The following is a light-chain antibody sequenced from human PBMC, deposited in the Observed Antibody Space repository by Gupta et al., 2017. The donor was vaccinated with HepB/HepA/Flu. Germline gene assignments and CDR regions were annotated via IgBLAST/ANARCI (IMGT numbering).Light chain of an antibody. CDR2: YKD. CDR1: SSNVGSNN. Sequence: HSVLTQSTSISGPPGQRVTISCSGSSSNVGSNNVNWYQQLPGTAPKLLIYYKDERPSGVPDRISGSKSGTSASLAISGLQSEDEADYYCAAWDTSRNAVVFGGGTKLTVL. J-gene: IGLJ2*01. CDR3: AAWDTSRNAVV. V-gene: IGLV1-44*01.